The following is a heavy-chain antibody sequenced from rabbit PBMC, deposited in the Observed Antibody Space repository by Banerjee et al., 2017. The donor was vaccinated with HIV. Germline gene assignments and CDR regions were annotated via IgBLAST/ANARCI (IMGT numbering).Heavy chain of an antibody. Sequence: QSLEESGGDLVKPGASLTLTCTASGFSFSSSYYMCWVRQAPGKGLEWIACIYAGSSGSTYYASWAKGRFTISKTSSTTVTLQMTSLTAADTATYFCARGIAGYAGGGLNLWGQGTLVTVS. CDR2: IYAGSSGST. V-gene: IGHV1S40*01. D-gene: IGHD8-1*01. J-gene: IGHJ4*01. CDR3: ARGIAGYAGGGLNL. CDR1: GFSFSSSYY.